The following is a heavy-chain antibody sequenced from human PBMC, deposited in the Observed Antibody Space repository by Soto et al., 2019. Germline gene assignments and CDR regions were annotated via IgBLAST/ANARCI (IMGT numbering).Heavy chain of an antibody. J-gene: IGHJ6*02. V-gene: IGHV3-48*02. CDR1: GFSFGSYS. CDR3: ARLGYCSCATCKYYFYYYGMDV. D-gene: IGHD2-2*01. Sequence: PGGSLRLSCEASGFSFGSYSMNWVRQAPGKGLEWVSFIRGRGNTTYHADSVRGRFTVSRDNAKNSLSLKVNSLRDEDTAVYYCARLGYCSCATCKYYFYYYGMDVWGQGTTVTVSS. CDR2: IRGRGNTT.